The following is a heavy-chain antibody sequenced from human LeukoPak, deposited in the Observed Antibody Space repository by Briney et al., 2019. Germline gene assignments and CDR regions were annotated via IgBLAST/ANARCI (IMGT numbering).Heavy chain of an antibody. CDR1: GGSISSSSYY. J-gene: IGHJ5*02. D-gene: IGHD5-24*01. V-gene: IGHV4-39*02. Sequence: PSETLSLTCTVSGGSISSSSYYWGWIRQPPGKGLEWIGSIYYSGSTYYNPSLKSRVTISVDTSKNQFSLKLSSVTAADTAVYYCARDHIDGFNPNNWFDPWGQGTLVTVSS. CDR3: ARDHIDGFNPNNWFDP. CDR2: IYYSGST.